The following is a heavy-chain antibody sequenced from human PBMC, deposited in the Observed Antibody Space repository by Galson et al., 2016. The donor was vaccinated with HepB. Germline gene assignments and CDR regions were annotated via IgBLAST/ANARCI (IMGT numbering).Heavy chain of an antibody. CDR2: SNIYDGTI. Sequence: SVKVSCKAFGGSFSTYGVTWVRQAPGQGLEWMGWSNIYDGTINYARKFQGRVSLTTGTSTSTAYMELRSLRFDDTAVYYCARDWDFNMDVWGKGTTVTVSS. D-gene: IGHD1-26*01. V-gene: IGHV1-18*01. J-gene: IGHJ6*04. CDR1: GGSFSTYG. CDR3: ARDWDFNMDV.